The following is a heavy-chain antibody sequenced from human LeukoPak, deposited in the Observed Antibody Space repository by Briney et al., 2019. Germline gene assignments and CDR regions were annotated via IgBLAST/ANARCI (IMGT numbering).Heavy chain of an antibody. V-gene: IGHV4-59*01. Sequence: PSETLSLTCTVSGGSISTYYWTWIRQPPGKGLEWIGYIYYSGSTNSNPSLKSRVTISVDTSKNQFSLKVNSVTAADTAVYYCARSYGARGWFDPWGQGALVSVAS. CDR3: ARSYGARGWFDP. D-gene: IGHD4-17*01. J-gene: IGHJ5*02. CDR2: IYYSGST. CDR1: GGSISTYY.